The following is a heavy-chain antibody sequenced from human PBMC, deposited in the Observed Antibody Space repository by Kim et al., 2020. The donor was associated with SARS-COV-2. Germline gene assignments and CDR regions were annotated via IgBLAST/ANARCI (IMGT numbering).Heavy chain of an antibody. CDR2: IYYSGST. CDR3: AREYRYGGNLYFDY. CDR1: GGSISSGGYY. Sequence: SETLSLTCTVSGGSISSGGYYWSWIRQHPGKGLEWIGYIYYSGSTYYNPSLKSRVTISVDTSKNQFSLKLSSVTAADTAVYYCAREYRYGGNLYFDYWGQGTLVTVSS. V-gene: IGHV4-31*03. J-gene: IGHJ4*02. D-gene: IGHD4-17*01.